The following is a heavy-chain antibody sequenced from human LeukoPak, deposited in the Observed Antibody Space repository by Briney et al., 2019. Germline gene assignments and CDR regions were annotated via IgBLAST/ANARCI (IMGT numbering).Heavy chain of an antibody. CDR3: ASSSGVWFGEIGAFDI. CDR1: GYTFTSYD. V-gene: IGHV1-8*01. CDR2: MNPNSGNT. J-gene: IGHJ3*02. Sequence: GASVKVSCKASGYTFTSYDINWVRQATGQGLEWMGWMNPNSGNTGYAQKFQGRVTMTRNTSISTAYMELSSLRFEDTAVYYCASSSGVWFGEIGAFDIWGQGTMVTVSS. D-gene: IGHD3-10*01.